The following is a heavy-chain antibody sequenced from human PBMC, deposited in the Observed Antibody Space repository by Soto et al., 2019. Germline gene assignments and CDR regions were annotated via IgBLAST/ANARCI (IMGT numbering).Heavy chain of an antibody. CDR3: ARVNFQRKFDY. Sequence: SETLSLTCTVSGGSVSSGSYYWSWIRQPPGKGLEWIGYIYYSGSTNYNPSLKSRVTISVDTSKNQFSLKLSSVTAADTAVYYCARVNFQRKFDYWGQGTLVTVSS. CDR2: IYYSGST. V-gene: IGHV4-61*01. CDR1: GGSVSSGSYY. J-gene: IGHJ4*02. D-gene: IGHD1-7*01.